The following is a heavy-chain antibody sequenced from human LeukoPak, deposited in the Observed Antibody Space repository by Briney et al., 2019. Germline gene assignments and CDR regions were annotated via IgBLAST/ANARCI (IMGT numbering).Heavy chain of an antibody. J-gene: IGHJ4*02. CDR2: IYWDDDK. CDR3: AHRHKQWLALNY. Sequence: SGPTLVKPTQTLTLTCTFSGFSLSTSGVGVGWIRQPPGKALEWHALIYWDDDKRYSPSLKSRLTITKDTSKNQVVLTMTNMDPVDTATYYCAHRHKQWLALNYWGQGTLVTVSS. CDR1: GFSLSTSGVG. V-gene: IGHV2-5*02. D-gene: IGHD6-19*01.